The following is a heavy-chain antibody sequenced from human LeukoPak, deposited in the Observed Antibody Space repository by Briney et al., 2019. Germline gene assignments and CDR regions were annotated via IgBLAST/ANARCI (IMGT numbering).Heavy chain of an antibody. CDR1: GFTVSSNY. D-gene: IGHD3-22*01. Sequence: GGSLRLSCAASGFTVSSNYMSWVRQAPGKGLEWVSVIYSGGSTYYADSVKGRFTISRDNSKNTLYLQMNSLRAEDTAVYYCARDGYYDSSGHFDYWGQGTLVTVSS. CDR3: ARDGYYDSSGHFDY. V-gene: IGHV3-53*01. J-gene: IGHJ4*02. CDR2: IYSGGST.